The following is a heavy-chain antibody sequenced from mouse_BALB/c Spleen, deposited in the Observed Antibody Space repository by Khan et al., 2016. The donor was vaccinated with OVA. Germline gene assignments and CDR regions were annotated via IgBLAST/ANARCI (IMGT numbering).Heavy chain of an antibody. V-gene: IGHV3-6*01. CDR2: IRYDGDS. Sequence: EVQLQESGPGLVKPSQSLSLTCSVTGYSITSGYFWNWIRQFPGNNLEWMGYIRYDGDSYSNPSLKNRIFITRDTSKHQFFLMLNSVTPEATATYYCARRGSSGAAWFAYGGKGTLVTVSA. D-gene: IGHD3-1*01. J-gene: IGHJ3*01. CDR1: GYSITSGYF. CDR3: ARRGSSGAAWFAY.